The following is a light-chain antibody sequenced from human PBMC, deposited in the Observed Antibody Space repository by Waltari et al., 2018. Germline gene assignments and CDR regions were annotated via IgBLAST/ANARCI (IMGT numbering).Light chain of an antibody. J-gene: IGLJ2*01. Sequence: QSALTQPASVSGSPGQSITIPCTGTSSDVGTYNLVSWYQHHPGKAPKLMIYEVSKRPSGGSYRFSGSKSGNTASLTISGLQTDDEADYYCCSYAGSSTVVFGGGTKLTVL. CDR2: EVS. V-gene: IGLV2-23*02. CDR1: SSDVGTYNL. CDR3: CSYAGSSTVV.